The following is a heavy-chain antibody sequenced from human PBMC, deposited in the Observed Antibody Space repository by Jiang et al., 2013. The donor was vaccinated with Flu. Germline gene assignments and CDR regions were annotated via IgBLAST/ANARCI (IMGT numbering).Heavy chain of an antibody. CDR2: INPNSGDT. CDR3: ATSGDVEMATISP. Sequence: EVKKPGASVKVSCKASGYTFTGYYMHWVRQAPGQGLEWMGWINPNSGDTNYAQEFQGRVTLTRDTSISTVYMELSSLRSEDTAVYYCATSGDVEMATISPWGQGTLVTVSS. D-gene: IGHD5-24*01. CDR1: GYTFTGYY. J-gene: IGHJ5*02. V-gene: IGHV1-2*02.